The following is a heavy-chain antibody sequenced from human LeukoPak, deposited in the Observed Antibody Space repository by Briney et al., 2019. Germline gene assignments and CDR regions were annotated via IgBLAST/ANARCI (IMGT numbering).Heavy chain of an antibody. J-gene: IGHJ5*02. CDR1: GGTFSSYA. Sequence: ASVKVSCKASGGTFSSYAISWVRQAPGQGLEWMGGIIPIFGTANYAQKFQGRVTITTDESTSTAYMELSSLRSEDTAVYYCARRVAASPNYSSSWRGNWFDPWGQGTLVTVSS. CDR2: IIPIFGTA. D-gene: IGHD6-13*01. CDR3: ARRVAASPNYSSSWRGNWFDP. V-gene: IGHV1-69*05.